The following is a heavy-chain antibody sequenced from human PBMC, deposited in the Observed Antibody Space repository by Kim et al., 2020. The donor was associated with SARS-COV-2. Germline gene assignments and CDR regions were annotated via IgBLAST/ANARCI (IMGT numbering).Heavy chain of an antibody. CDR3: ARAPYCSSTSCYRNWFDP. D-gene: IGHD2-2*02. CDR2: INHSGST. Sequence: SETLSLTCAVYGGSFSGYYWSWIRQPPGKGLEWIGEINHSGSTNYNPSLKSRVTISVDTSKNQFSLKLSSVTAADTAVYYCARAPYCSSTSCYRNWFDPWGQGTLVTVSS. V-gene: IGHV4-34*01. CDR1: GGSFSGYY. J-gene: IGHJ5*02.